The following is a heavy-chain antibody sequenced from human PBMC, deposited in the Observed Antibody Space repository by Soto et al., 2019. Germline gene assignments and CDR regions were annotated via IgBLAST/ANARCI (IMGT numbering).Heavy chain of an antibody. D-gene: IGHD7-27*01. Sequence: GGSLRLSCAASGFTFSSYAMSWVRQAPGKGLEWVSAISGSGGSTYYADSVKGRFTISRDNSKNTLYLQMNSLRAEDTAVYYCVKDRLANWRPQIDYSGQGTPVTVSS. J-gene: IGHJ4*02. CDR2: ISGSGGST. CDR3: VKDRLANWRPQIDY. CDR1: GFTFSSYA. V-gene: IGHV3-23*01.